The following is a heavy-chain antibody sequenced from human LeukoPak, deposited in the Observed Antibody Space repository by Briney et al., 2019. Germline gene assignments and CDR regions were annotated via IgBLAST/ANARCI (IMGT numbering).Heavy chain of an antibody. CDR1: GYSFTSYW. Sequence: GESLQISCKGSGYSFTSYWIGWVRQLPGKGLEWMGIIYPGDSDTRYSPSFQGQVTISADKSISTAYLQWSSLKASDTAMYYCARRGIAVADPNDYWGQGTLVTVSS. CDR2: IYPGDSDT. V-gene: IGHV5-51*01. J-gene: IGHJ4*02. CDR3: ARRGIAVADPNDY. D-gene: IGHD6-19*01.